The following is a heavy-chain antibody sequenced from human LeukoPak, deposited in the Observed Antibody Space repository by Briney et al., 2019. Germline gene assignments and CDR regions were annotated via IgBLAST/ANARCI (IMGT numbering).Heavy chain of an antibody. J-gene: IGHJ1*01. CDR3: ARETRSGLAAAGTSEYFQH. D-gene: IGHD6-13*01. CDR1: GDSISSSSYY. V-gene: IGHV4-39*07. CDR2: IHYSGST. Sequence: PSETLSLTCTVSGDSISSSSYYWGWIRQPPGKGLEWIGSIHYSGSTYYNPSLKSRVTISVDTSKNQFSLKLSSVTAADTAVYYCARETRSGLAAAGTSEYFQHWGQGTLVTVSS.